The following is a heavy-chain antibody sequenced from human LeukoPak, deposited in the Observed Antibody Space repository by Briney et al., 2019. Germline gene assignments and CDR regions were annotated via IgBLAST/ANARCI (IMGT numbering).Heavy chain of an antibody. Sequence: GASVKVSCKASGGTFSSYAISWVRQAPGQGLEWMGRIIPILGIANYAQKFQGRVTITADKSTSTAYMELSSLRSEDTAVYYCARSFRASYSSGYYRGSNLDYWGQGTLVTVSS. CDR1: GGTFSSYA. D-gene: IGHD3-22*01. V-gene: IGHV1-69*04. J-gene: IGHJ4*02. CDR3: ARSFRASYSSGYYRGSNLDY. CDR2: IIPILGIA.